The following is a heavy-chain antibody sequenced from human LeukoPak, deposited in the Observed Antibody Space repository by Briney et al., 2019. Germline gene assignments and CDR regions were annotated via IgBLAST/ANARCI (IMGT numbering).Heavy chain of an antibody. V-gene: IGHV3-30-3*01. Sequence: GGPLRLSCVGSGFTFSRYWLNWVRQAPGKGLEWVAVISYDGSNKYYADSVKGRFTISRDNSKNTLYLQMNSLRAEDTAVYYCARDHSSGWYLGYYFDYWGQGTLVTVSS. CDR3: ARDHSSGWYLGYYFDY. CDR2: ISYDGSNK. CDR1: GFTFSRYW. J-gene: IGHJ4*02. D-gene: IGHD6-19*01.